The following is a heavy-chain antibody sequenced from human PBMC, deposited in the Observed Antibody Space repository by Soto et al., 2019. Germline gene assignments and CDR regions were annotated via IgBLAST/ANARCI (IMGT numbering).Heavy chain of an antibody. J-gene: IGHJ6*02. CDR2: ISGSGGST. V-gene: IGHV3-23*01. CDR1: GFTFSSYA. CDR3: AKEAKRVNSSGWYRYYYYYGMDV. D-gene: IGHD6-19*01. Sequence: GGSLRLSCAASGFTFSSYAMSWVRQAPGKGLEWVSAISGSGGSTYYADSVKGRFTISRDNSKNTLYLQMNSLRAEDTAVYYCAKEAKRVNSSGWYRYYYYYGMDVWGQGTTVTVSS.